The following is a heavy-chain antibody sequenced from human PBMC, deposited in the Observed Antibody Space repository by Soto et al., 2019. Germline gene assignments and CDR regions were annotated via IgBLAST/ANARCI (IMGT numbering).Heavy chain of an antibody. V-gene: IGHV5-51*01. CDR1: GYTFTSYW. Sequence: PGESLKISCKVSGYTFTSYWIGWVRQMPGKGLEYMGIIYPGNLATRYSPSFHGQVTFSVDRSISTAYLQWNSLKSSDTAMYYCARYIRRDSVRYFDWLLKGHNWFDPWGQGTLVTVSS. CDR2: IYPGNLAT. J-gene: IGHJ5*02. D-gene: IGHD3-9*01. CDR3: ARYIRRDSVRYFDWLLKGHNWFDP.